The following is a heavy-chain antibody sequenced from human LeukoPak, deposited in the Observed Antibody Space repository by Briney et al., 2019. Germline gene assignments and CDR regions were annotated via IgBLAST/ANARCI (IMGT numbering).Heavy chain of an antibody. V-gene: IGHV3-11*01. D-gene: IGHD6-13*01. CDR1: GFTFSDYY. CDR3: ASSHSSSFYYFDY. CDR2: ISSSGSTI. Sequence: PGGSLRLSCAASGFTFSDYYMSWIRQAPGKGLEWVSYISSSGSTIYYADSVKGRFTISRDNAKNSLYLQMNSLRAEDTAVYYCASSHSSSFYYFDYWGQGTLVTVSS. J-gene: IGHJ4*02.